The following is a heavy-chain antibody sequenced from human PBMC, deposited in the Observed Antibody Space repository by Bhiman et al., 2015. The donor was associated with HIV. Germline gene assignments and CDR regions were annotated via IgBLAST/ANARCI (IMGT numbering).Heavy chain of an antibody. CDR1: GFIFDDYG. CDR3: ARGYTYGHGRHGFDY. CDR2: ISSTSTNI. Sequence: EVQLVESGGGVVRPGGSLRLSCAASGFIFDDYGMNWVRQVPGKGLEWVSLISSTSTNIFYADSVKGRFTISRDNAKNSLYLQMNSLRAEDTAVYYCARGYTYGHGRHGFDYWGQGILVTVSS. D-gene: IGHD5-18*01. V-gene: IGHV3-21*01. J-gene: IGHJ4*02.